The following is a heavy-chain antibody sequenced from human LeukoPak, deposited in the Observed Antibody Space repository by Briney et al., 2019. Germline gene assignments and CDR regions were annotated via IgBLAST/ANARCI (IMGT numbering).Heavy chain of an antibody. CDR3: ARGILGQGYFDL. CDR2: IKYSGST. D-gene: IGHD3/OR15-3a*01. V-gene: IGHV4-34*01. Sequence: SETLSLACAVYGGSFRDYYWSWIRQTPGEGLQWIGGIKYSGSTDYNPSLKSRVTMSIDTSKNQFSLKLTSVTAADTALYYCARGILGQGYFDLWGRDTLVTVSS. CDR1: GGSFRDYY. J-gene: IGHJ2*01.